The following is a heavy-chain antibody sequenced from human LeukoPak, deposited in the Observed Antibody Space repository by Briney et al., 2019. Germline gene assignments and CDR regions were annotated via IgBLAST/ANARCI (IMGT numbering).Heavy chain of an antibody. CDR1: GGSISSGGYY. J-gene: IGHJ4*02. Sequence: KPSETLSLTCTVSGGSISSGGYYWSWIRQHPGKGLEWIGYIYYSGSTYYNPSLKSRVTISVDTSKNQFSLKLSSVTAADTAVYYCARDEGRHSSAWDWGQGTLVTVSS. CDR2: IYYSGST. D-gene: IGHD6-19*01. CDR3: ARDEGRHSSAWD. V-gene: IGHV4-31*03.